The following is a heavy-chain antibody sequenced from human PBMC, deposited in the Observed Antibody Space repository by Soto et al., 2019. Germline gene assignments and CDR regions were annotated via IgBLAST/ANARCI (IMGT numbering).Heavy chain of an antibody. CDR2: INHSGST. V-gene: IGHV4-34*01. CDR1: GGSFSGYY. J-gene: IGHJ4*02. CDR3: ARGTVTMEYRGIYFDY. D-gene: IGHD4-17*01. Sequence: SETLSLTCAVYGGSFSGYYWSWIRQPPGKGLEWIGEINHSGSTNYNPSLKSRVTISVDTSKNQFSLKLSSVTAADTAVYYCARGTVTMEYRGIYFDYWCQGTLGTVSS.